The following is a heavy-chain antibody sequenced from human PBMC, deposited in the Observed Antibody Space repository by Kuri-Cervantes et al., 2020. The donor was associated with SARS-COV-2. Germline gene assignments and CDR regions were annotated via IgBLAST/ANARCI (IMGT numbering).Heavy chain of an antibody. Sequence: ASVKVSCKASGYTFTGYYMHWVRQAPGQGLEWVGIINPSGGSTSYAQKFQGRVTMTRDTSTSTVYMELSSLRSEDTAVYYCARLLYSGSYYGDFDYWGQGTLVTVSS. CDR3: ARLLYSGSYYGDFDY. CDR1: GYTFTGYY. D-gene: IGHD1-26*01. CDR2: INPSGGST. V-gene: IGHV1-46*01. J-gene: IGHJ4*02.